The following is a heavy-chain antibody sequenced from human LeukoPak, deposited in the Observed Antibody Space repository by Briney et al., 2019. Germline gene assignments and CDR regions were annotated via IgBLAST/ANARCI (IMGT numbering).Heavy chain of an antibody. J-gene: IGHJ4*02. CDR1: GVYFSSSGCY. Sequence: KTSETLSLTCSVSGVYFSSSGCYWGWIRQPPGKGLEWIGSIFYTGNTYYNPSLKSRLTISVDTSKNQLSLKLSSVTAADTAVYYCARESPLVRGVLDYWGQGTLVTVSS. CDR3: ARESPLVRGVLDY. D-gene: IGHD3-10*01. V-gene: IGHV4-39*07. CDR2: IFYTGNT.